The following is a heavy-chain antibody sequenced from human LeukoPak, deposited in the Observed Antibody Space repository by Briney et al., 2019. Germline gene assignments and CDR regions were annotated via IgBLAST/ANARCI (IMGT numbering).Heavy chain of an antibody. CDR1: GYSFTSYW. D-gene: IGHD6-6*01. V-gene: IGHV5-51*01. CDR3: ANQIAARPGGFDY. CDR2: IYPGDSET. J-gene: IGHJ4*02. Sequence: GESLKISCKGSGYSFTSYWIGWVRQMPGKGLEWMGIIYPGDSETRYSPSFQGQVTISADKSIGTVYLQWSSLKASDTAMYYCANQIAARPGGFDYWGQGTLVTVSS.